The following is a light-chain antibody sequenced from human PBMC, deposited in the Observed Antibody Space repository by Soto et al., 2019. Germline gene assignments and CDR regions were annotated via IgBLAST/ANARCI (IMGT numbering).Light chain of an antibody. V-gene: IGLV2-14*03. CDR1: SSDFGGYTY. CDR2: DAT. J-gene: IGLJ1*01. Sequence: QSVLTQPASVSGSPGQSITISCTGTSSDFGGYTYVSWYQQHPGKAPKLMIFDATSRPSGVSNRFSGSKSDNTASLTIAGLQAEDEADYYCSSYTSTSTYVFGTGTTVTVL. CDR3: SSYTSTSTYV.